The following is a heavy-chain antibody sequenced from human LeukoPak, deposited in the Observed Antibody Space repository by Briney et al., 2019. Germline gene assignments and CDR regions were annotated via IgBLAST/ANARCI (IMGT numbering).Heavy chain of an antibody. J-gene: IGHJ4*02. V-gene: IGHV3-23*01. D-gene: IGHD1-26*01. CDR3: AKEPYVYSSYPDY. CDR2: ISGRGDST. Sequence: GGSLRLSCAASGFTFSSYGMHWVRQAPGKGLEWVSGISGRGDSTDYADSVKGRFTISRDNSKNMLFLQMHSLRAEDSAVYYCAKEPYVYSSYPDYWGQGTLVTVSS. CDR1: GFTFSSYG.